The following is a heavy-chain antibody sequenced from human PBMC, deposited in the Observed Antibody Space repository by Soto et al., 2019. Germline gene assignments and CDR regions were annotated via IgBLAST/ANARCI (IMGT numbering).Heavy chain of an antibody. V-gene: IGHV4-61*05. J-gene: IGHJ3*02. CDR3: ARGRGGWFINQLLNAFDI. CDR2: IYYSGST. Sequence: SETLSLTCTVSGGSISSISYYWGWIRQPPGKGLEWIGYIYYSGSTNYNPSLKSRVTISVDTSKNQFSLKLSSVTAADTAVYYCARGRGGWFINQLLNAFDIWGQGTMVTVSS. CDR1: GGSISSISYY. D-gene: IGHD2-2*01.